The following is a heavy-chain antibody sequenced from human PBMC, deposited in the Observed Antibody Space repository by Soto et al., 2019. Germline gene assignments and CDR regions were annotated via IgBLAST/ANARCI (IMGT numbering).Heavy chain of an antibody. CDR2: ISSSSYT. D-gene: IGHD5-12*01. V-gene: IGHV3-21*04. Sequence: PGGSLRLSCAASGFTFSSYSMNWVRQAPGKGLEWVSSISSSSYTYYADSVKGRFTISRDNSKNSLYLQMNSLRTEDTALYYCARDMKSGYITRWLQFSFDYWGQGTLVNVSS. CDR3: ARDMKSGYITRWLQFSFDY. CDR1: GFTFSSYS. J-gene: IGHJ4*02.